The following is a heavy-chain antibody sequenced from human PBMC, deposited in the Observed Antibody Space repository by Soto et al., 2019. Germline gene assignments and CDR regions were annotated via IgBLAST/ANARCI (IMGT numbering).Heavy chain of an antibody. J-gene: IGHJ6*02. Sequence: GGSLILSCAASGFTFSSYGMHWVRQAPGKGLEWVAVISYDGSNKYYADSVKGRFTISRDNSKNTLYLQMNSLRAEDTAVYYCAKGYSSGWEYYYYYYGMDVWGQGTTVTVSS. D-gene: IGHD6-19*01. CDR1: GFTFSSYG. CDR3: AKGYSSGWEYYYYYYGMDV. CDR2: ISYDGSNK. V-gene: IGHV3-30*18.